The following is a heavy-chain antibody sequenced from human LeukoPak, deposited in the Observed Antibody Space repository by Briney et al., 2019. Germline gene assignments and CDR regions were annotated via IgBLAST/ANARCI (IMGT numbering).Heavy chain of an antibody. CDR1: GFTFTSYA. J-gene: IGHJ4*02. V-gene: IGHV3-23*01. D-gene: IGHD3-22*01. CDR2: ISGSGGTG. Sequence: PGGSLRLSCAASGFTFTSYAMSWVRQAPGKALGWVSAISGSGGTGYSADSVKGRFTISRDNSKNTLYLQMNSLRAEDTAVYYCAKHQLYYYDSWGQGTLVTVSS. CDR3: AKHQLYYYDS.